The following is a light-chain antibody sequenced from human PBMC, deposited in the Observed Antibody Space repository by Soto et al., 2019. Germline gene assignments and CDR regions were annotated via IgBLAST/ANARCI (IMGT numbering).Light chain of an antibody. J-gene: IGLJ1*01. CDR1: SSNIGAGYD. V-gene: IGLV1-40*01. CDR3: QSSDRSLSGSRV. Sequence: QSVLTQPPSVSGAPGQRVTISCTGSSSNIGAGYDVHWYQQLPGTAPKLLIYDNSNRPSGVPDRFSGSKSGTSASLAITGLQADDEADYYCQSSDRSLSGSRVFGTGTKLTVL. CDR2: DNS.